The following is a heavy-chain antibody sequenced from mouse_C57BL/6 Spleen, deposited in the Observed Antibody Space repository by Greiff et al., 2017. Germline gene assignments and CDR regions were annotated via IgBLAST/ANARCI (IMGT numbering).Heavy chain of an antibody. Sequence: QVQLQQSGAELVRPGTSVKVSCKASGYAFTNYLIEWVKQRPGQGLEWIGVINPGSGGTNYNEKFKGKATLTADKSSSTAYMQLSSLTSEDSAVYFCARATVVPFDYWGQGTTLTVSS. CDR2: INPGSGGT. V-gene: IGHV1-54*01. J-gene: IGHJ2*01. CDR1: GYAFTNYL. CDR3: ARATVVPFDY. D-gene: IGHD1-1*01.